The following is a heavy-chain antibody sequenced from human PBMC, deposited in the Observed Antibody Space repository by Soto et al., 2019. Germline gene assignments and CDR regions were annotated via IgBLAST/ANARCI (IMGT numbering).Heavy chain of an antibody. J-gene: IGHJ4*02. V-gene: IGHV5-10-1*01. CDR1: GYSFTSYW. D-gene: IGHD1-26*01. CDR3: ASTTGNWGSGSYHQGFDY. CDR2: IDPSDSYT. Sequence: GESLKISCKGSGYSFTSYWISWVRQMPGKGLEWMGRIDPSDSYTNYSPSFQGHVTISADKSISTAYLQWSSLKASDTAMYYCASTTGNWGSGSYHQGFDYWGQGTLVTVSS.